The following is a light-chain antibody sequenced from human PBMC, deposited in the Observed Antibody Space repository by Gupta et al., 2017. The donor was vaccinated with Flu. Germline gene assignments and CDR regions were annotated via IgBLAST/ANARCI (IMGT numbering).Light chain of an antibody. CDR1: EFISSN. Sequence: GERATLACRASEFISSNLDWYQQRPGQAPRRLIFDASTRATGIPARFSGSGYGTEFTLTISNLQSEDFAVYYCKQYRNWPQTFGQGTRLEIK. J-gene: IGKJ2*01. CDR2: DAS. V-gene: IGKV3-15*01. CDR3: KQYRNWPQT.